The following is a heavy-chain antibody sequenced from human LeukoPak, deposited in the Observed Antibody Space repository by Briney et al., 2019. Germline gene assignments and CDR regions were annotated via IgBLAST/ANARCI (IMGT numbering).Heavy chain of an antibody. CDR2: IMPLFGTA. D-gene: IGHD4-17*01. CDR3: ARDVHGDYGSGWFDP. CDR1: GGTFNNSA. V-gene: IGHV1-69*05. Sequence: SVKVSCNTSGGTFNNSAISWVRRALGQGLEWLGGIMPLFGTAGYAQKFQGRVTITKDESTRTVYLELTSLTSDDTAVYYCARDVHGDYGSGWFDPWGQGTLVSVSS. J-gene: IGHJ5*02.